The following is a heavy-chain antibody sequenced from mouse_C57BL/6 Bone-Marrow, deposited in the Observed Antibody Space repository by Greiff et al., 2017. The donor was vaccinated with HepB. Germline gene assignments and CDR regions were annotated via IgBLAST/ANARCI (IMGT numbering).Heavy chain of an antibody. J-gene: IGHJ2*01. V-gene: IGHV1-36*01. CDR2: VYPYNGGT. CDR1: GFTFTDYY. CDR3: AREKYYSSREGNYFDY. Sequence: VQLQQSGPVLVKPGPSVKLSCKASGFTFTDYYMHWVKQSHGKSLEWIGLVYPYNGGTSYNQKFKGKATLTVDTTSSTAYMELNSLTSEDSAVYYCAREKYYSSREGNYFDYWGQGTTLTVSS. D-gene: IGHD1-1*01.